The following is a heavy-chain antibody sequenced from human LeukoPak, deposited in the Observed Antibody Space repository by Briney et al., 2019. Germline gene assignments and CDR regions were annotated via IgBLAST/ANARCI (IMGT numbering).Heavy chain of an antibody. V-gene: IGHV4-39*01. CDR3: ARLPPTESSGWGRPFDY. J-gene: IGHJ4*02. CDR2: VYDSGST. Sequence: PSETLSLTCTVSGGSINSSSYFWGWIRQPPGKGLEWIGSVYDSGSTYYNPSLKSRVTISVDTSKNQFSLKLSSVTAADTAVFYCARLPPTESSGWGRPFDYWGQGTLVTVSS. CDR1: GGSINSSSYF. D-gene: IGHD6-19*01.